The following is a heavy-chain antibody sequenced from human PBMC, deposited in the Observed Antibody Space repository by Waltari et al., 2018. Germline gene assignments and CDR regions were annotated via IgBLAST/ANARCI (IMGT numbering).Heavy chain of an antibody. D-gene: IGHD2-21*02. CDR1: ALLLSSDW. J-gene: IGHJ4*02. V-gene: IGHV3-7*01. CDR3: ATGSVTHTY. Sequence: EVQLAESGGGLVQPGGSLSLRCAAAALLLSSDWMTWVRQAPGKGLEWVANIKEDGSGIYYVDSVRGRFTVSRDNAKNSLFLQMTSRRVEDTAVYYCATGSVTHTYWGQGTLVSVSA. CDR2: IKEDGSGI.